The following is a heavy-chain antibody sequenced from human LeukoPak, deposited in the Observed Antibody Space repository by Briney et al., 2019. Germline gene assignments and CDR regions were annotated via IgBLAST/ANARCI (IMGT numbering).Heavy chain of an antibody. CDR2: VNPNSGST. V-gene: IGHV1-8*01. J-gene: IGHJ6*03. Sequence: ASVKVSCKASGYTITSFDINWVRQATGQGLEWMGWVNPNSGSTGYAQRFQGRLTLTSDTSRSTAYMELSNLRSDDTAVYYCAREGGVGPTAPPDYYAYQMDVWGKGTTVTVSS. D-gene: IGHD1-26*01. CDR3: AREGGVGPTAPPDYYAYQMDV. CDR1: GYTITSFD.